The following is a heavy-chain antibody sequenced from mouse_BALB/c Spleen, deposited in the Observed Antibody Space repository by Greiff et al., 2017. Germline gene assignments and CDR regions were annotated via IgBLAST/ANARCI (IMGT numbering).Heavy chain of an antibody. V-gene: IGHV2-2*02. CDR3: ARAIYYGNLPYAMDY. Sequence: QVQLQQSGPGLVQPSQSLSITCTVSGFSLTSYGVHWVRQSPGKGLEWLGVIWSGGSTDYNAAFISRLSISKDNSKSQVFFKMNSLQANDTAIYYCARAIYYGNLPYAMDYWGQGTSVTVSS. CDR2: IWSGGST. CDR1: GFSLTSYG. D-gene: IGHD2-1*01. J-gene: IGHJ4*01.